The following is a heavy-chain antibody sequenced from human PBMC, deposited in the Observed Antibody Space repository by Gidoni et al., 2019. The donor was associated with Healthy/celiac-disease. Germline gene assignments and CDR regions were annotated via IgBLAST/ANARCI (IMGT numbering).Heavy chain of an antibody. D-gene: IGHD4-17*01. CDR3: ARDFPPDPTVTTFSYFDL. CDR1: GRPISSGSYY. CDR2: IYTSGST. J-gene: IGHJ2*01. V-gene: IGHV4-61*02. Sequence: QVQLKESGPGLVKPPQPLSLTCTAPGRPISSGSYYWCWIRQPPGKGLEWIGRIYTSGSTNDNPSLKSRVTMSVDTSKNQFSLKLSSVTAADSAVYYCARDFPPDPTVTTFSYFDLWGRGTLVTVSS.